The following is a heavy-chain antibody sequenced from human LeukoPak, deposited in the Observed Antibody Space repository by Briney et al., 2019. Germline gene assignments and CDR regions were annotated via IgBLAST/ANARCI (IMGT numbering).Heavy chain of an antibody. CDR2: INPNSGGT. Sequence: GASVKVSCRASGYTFTGYYMHWVRQAPGQGLEWMGWINPNSGGTNYVQKFQGRVTMTRDTSISAAYMELSRLRSDDTAVYYCARVQKQWLLYYFDYWGQGTLVTVSS. CDR3: ARVQKQWLLYYFDY. D-gene: IGHD6-19*01. J-gene: IGHJ4*02. CDR1: GYTFTGYY. V-gene: IGHV1-2*02.